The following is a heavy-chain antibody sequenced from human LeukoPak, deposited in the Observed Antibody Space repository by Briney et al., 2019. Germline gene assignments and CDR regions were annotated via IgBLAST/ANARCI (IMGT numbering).Heavy chain of an antibody. J-gene: IGHJ3*02. V-gene: IGHV1-46*01. CDR1: GYTFTSYY. CDR2: INPSGGST. Sequence: ASVKVSCKASGYTFTSYYMHWVRQAPGQGLEWMGIINPSGGSTSYAQKFQGRVTMTRNTSISTAYMELSSLRSEDTAVYYCARPQAPYYYGSGILGSAFDIWGQGTMVTVSS. D-gene: IGHD3-10*01. CDR3: ARPQAPYYYGSGILGSAFDI.